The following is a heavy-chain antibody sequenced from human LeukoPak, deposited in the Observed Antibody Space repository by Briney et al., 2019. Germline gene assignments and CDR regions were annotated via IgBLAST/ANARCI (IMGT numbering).Heavy chain of an antibody. D-gene: IGHD6-19*01. Sequence: GGSLRLSCAASGFTFSSYWMHWVRQAPGKGLVWVSRINSDGSSTSYADSVKGRFTISRDNAKNTPYLQMNSLRAEDTAVYYCARDEDIAVAGFDYWGQGTLVTVSS. CDR3: ARDEDIAVAGFDY. CDR1: GFTFSSYW. V-gene: IGHV3-74*01. CDR2: INSDGSST. J-gene: IGHJ4*02.